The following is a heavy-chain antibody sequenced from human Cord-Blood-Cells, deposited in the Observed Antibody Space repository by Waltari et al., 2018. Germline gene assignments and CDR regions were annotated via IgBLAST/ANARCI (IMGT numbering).Heavy chain of an antibody. J-gene: IGHJ4*02. CDR1: GGSISSYY. V-gene: IGHV4-4*07. D-gene: IGHD6-13*01. Sequence: QVQLQESGPGLVKPSETLSLTCPVPGGSISSYYWSWIRQPAGKGLEWIGRIYTSGSTNYNPSLKSRVTMSVDTSKNQFSLKLSSVTAADTAVYYCARDGAPGIAAAGTASFDYWGQGTLVTVSS. CDR3: ARDGAPGIAAAGTASFDY. CDR2: IYTSGST.